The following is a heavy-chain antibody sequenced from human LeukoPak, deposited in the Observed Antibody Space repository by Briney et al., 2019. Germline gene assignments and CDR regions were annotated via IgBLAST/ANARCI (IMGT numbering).Heavy chain of an antibody. CDR2: VYYGGNT. Sequence: SETLSLTCTVSGGSISSSSYYWDWVRQPPGKGLEWIGNVYYGGNTFYNSSLESRVTISVDMSKNQFSLKLSSLTAADTAVYYCARQRADYFYHYLDVWGTGTSVTVSS. CDR3: ARQRADYFYHYLDV. J-gene: IGHJ6*03. CDR1: GGSISSSSYY. V-gene: IGHV4-39*01.